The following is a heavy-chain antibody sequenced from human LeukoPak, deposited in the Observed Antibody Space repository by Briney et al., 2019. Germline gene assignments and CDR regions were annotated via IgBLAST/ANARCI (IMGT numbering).Heavy chain of an antibody. Sequence: PGGSLRLSCAASGFTFSIYAMSWVRQAPGKGLEWVSGIIGSGVTTYYVDSVKGRFTISRDNAKNLLYLQMNSLRVEDTALYHCVRDPRHFQYWGQGTVVTVSS. J-gene: IGHJ1*01. CDR2: IIGSGVTT. CDR3: VRDPRHFQY. V-gene: IGHV3-23*01. CDR1: GFTFSIYA.